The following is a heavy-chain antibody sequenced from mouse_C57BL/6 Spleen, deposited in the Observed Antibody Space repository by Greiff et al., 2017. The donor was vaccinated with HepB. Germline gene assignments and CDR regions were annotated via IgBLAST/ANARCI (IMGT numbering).Heavy chain of an antibody. CDR3: ARRNYYGSAFDY. CDR2: INPNNGGT. V-gene: IGHV1-26*01. D-gene: IGHD1-1*01. J-gene: IGHJ2*01. Sequence: VQLQQSGPELVKPGASVKISCTASGYTFTDYYMNWVKQSHGKSLEWIGDINPNNGGTSYNQKFKGKATLTVDKSSSTAYMELRSLTSEDSAVYYCARRNYYGSAFDYWGQGTTLTVSS. CDR1: GYTFTDYY.